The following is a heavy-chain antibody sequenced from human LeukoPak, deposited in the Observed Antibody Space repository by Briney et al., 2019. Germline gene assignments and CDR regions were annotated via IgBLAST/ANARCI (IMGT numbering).Heavy chain of an antibody. J-gene: IGHJ6*03. D-gene: IGHD2-21*01. Sequence: MSSETLSLTCAVSGYSISRGYYWGWIRQPPGRGLEWIGSIYHSGSTYYNPSLKSRATISVDTSKNQFSLKLSSVTAADTAVYYCARAVTYCGGDCYSKSDYYYYYYMDVWGKGTTVTVSS. V-gene: IGHV4-38-2*01. CDR3: ARAVTYCGGDCYSKSDYYYYYYMDV. CDR2: IYHSGST. CDR1: GYSISRGYY.